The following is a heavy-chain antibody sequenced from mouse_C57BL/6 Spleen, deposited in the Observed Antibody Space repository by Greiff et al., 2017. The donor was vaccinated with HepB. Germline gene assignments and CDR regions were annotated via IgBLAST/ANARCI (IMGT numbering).Heavy chain of an antibody. Sequence: VQLQQSGPVLVKPGASVKMSCKASGYTFTDYYMNWVMQSHGKSLEWIGVINPYNGGTSYNQKFKGKATLTVDKSSSTAYMELNSLTSEDSAVYYCARRADGTFDYWGQGTTLTVSS. V-gene: IGHV1-19*01. CDR1: GYTFTDYY. J-gene: IGHJ2*01. D-gene: IGHD2-1*01. CDR3: ARRADGTFDY. CDR2: INPYNGGT.